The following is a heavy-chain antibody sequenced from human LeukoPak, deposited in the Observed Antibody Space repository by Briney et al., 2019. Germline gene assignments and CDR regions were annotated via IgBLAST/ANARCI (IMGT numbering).Heavy chain of an antibody. V-gene: IGHV1-24*01. CDR1: GYTLTELS. J-gene: IGHJ6*03. CDR2: FDPEGGET. CDR3: TAVPQLRYYYYMDV. Sequence: ASVKVSCKVSGYTLTELSMHWVRQAPGKGLEWMGGFDPEGGETIYAQKFRGRVTMTEDTSTDTAYMELSSLRSEDTAVYYCTAVPQLRYYYYMDVWGKGTTVTVSS.